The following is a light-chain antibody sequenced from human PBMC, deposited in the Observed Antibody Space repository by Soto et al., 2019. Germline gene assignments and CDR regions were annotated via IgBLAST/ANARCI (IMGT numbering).Light chain of an antibody. V-gene: IGLV2-14*01. CDR3: NSYTSSSTHV. CDR1: SSDVGGHNH. Sequence: QLVLTQPASVSGSPGQSITISCTGSSSDVGGHNHVSWYQQHPGKAPKLIIYEVGNRPSGVSNRFPGSKSGNTASLTISGFQAEDEADYYCNSYTSSSTHVFGTGTKLTVL. J-gene: IGLJ1*01. CDR2: EVG.